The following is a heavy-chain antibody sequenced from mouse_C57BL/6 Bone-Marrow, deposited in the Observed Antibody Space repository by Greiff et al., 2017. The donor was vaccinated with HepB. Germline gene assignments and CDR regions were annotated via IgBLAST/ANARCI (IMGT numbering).Heavy chain of an antibody. CDR1: GYTFTSYW. CDR3: AMITTVVAPFDY. CDR2: IHPSDSDT. J-gene: IGHJ3*01. D-gene: IGHD1-1*01. Sequence: QVQLQQPGAELVKPGASVKVSCKASGYTFTSYWMHWVKQRPGQGLEWIGGIHPSDSDTNYNQKFKGKATLTVDKSSSTTYMQLSSLTSEDSAVYYCAMITTVVAPFDYWGQGTLVTVSA. V-gene: IGHV1-74*01.